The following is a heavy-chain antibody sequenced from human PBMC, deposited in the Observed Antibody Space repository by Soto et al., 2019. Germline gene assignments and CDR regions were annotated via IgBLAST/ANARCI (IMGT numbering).Heavy chain of an antibody. D-gene: IGHD3-10*02. CDR2: VSGSGGIT. CDR3: WKSFFCSGGYRQYFGS. CDR1: GFTFSTYA. Sequence: GGSLRLSCAASGFTFSTYAMTWVRQAPGKGLEWVSLVSGSGGITYYADSVKGRFTISRDDSKNTLDLQMTSLGAGDQAMLYWWKSFFCSGGYRQYFGSLGQGTLVTVSS. J-gene: IGHJ4*02. V-gene: IGHV3-23*01.